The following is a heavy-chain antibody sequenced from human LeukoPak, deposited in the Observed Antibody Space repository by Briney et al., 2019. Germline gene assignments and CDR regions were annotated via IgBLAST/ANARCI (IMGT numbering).Heavy chain of an antibody. CDR2: INSDGSST. Sequence: GGSLRLSCAASGFTFSSYWMHWVRQAPGKGLEWVSRINSDGSSTSYADSVKGRFTISRDNSKNTLYLQMNSLTAEDTAVYYCANFRFGGVGAHEYYYDYWGQGTLVTVSS. D-gene: IGHD3-16*01. CDR1: GFTFSSYW. J-gene: IGHJ4*02. CDR3: ANFRFGGVGAHEYYYDY. V-gene: IGHV3-74*01.